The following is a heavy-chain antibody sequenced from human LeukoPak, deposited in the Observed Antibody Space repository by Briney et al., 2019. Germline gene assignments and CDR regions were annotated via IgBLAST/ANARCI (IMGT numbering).Heavy chain of an antibody. CDR2: IIPIFGTA. J-gene: IGHJ3*02. Sequence: GASVKVSCKASGGTFSSYAISWVRQAPGQGLEWMGGIIPIFGTANYAQKFQGRVTITADESTSTAYMELSSLRSEDTAVYYCAVGYCSSTSCYPAGLNDAFDIWGQGTMVTVSS. V-gene: IGHV1-69*13. CDR1: GGTFSSYA. CDR3: AVGYCSSTSCYPAGLNDAFDI. D-gene: IGHD2-2*01.